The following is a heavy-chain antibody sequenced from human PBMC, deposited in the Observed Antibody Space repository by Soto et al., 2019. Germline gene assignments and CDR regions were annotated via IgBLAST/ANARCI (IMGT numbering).Heavy chain of an antibody. D-gene: IGHD6-6*01. V-gene: IGHV4-31*03. CDR2: IYYSGST. Sequence: PSETLSLTCTVSGGSISSGGYYWSWIRQHPGKGLEWIGYIYYSGSTYYNPSLKSRVTISVDTSKNQFSLKLSSVTAADTAVYYCARDSSRGYSSSSGRGYYYYGIDVRGQGXT. CDR1: GGSISSGGYY. CDR3: ARDSSRGYSSSSGRGYYYYGIDV. J-gene: IGHJ6*02.